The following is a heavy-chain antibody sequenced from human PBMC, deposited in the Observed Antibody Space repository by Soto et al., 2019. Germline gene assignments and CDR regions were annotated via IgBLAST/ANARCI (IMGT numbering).Heavy chain of an antibody. CDR3: AGPRRITMVRGANWYFDL. V-gene: IGHV4-59*08. CDR2: IYYSGST. CDR1: GGSISSYY. Sequence: QVQLQESGPGLVKPSETLSLTCTVSGGSISSYYWSWIRQPPGKGLEWIGYIYYSGSTNYNPSLNSRVTISVDKSKNQFSLKLSSVTAADTAVYYCAGPRRITMVRGANWYFDLWGRGTLVTVSS. D-gene: IGHD3-10*01. J-gene: IGHJ2*01.